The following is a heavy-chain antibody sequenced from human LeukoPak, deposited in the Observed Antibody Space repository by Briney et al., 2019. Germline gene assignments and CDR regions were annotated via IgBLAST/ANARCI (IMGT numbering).Heavy chain of an antibody. CDR2: INPNSGGT. D-gene: IGHD2-2*01. J-gene: IGHJ4*02. CDR3: AREELSGSSTSCCSGLGY. CDR1: GYTFSDYY. V-gene: IGHV1-2*02. Sequence: ASVKVSCKASGYTFSDYYMHWVRQAPGQGLEWMGWINPNSGGTNYAQKFQGRVTMTRDTSISTASMELSRLRSDDTAVYYCAREELSGSSTSCCSGLGYWGQGALVTGSS.